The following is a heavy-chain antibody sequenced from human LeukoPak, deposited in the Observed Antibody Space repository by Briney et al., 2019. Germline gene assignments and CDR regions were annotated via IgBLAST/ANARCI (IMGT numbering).Heavy chain of an antibody. J-gene: IGHJ4*02. Sequence: ASVKVSCKVSGYTFTDYYMHWVQQAPGKGLEWMGPVDPEDGETIYAEKFQGRVTITADTSTDTAYMELSSLRSEDTAVYYCATARPGFGPFDYWGQGTLVTVSS. CDR3: ATARPGFGPFDY. CDR1: GYTFTDYY. V-gene: IGHV1-69-2*01. CDR2: VDPEDGET. D-gene: IGHD3/OR15-3a*01.